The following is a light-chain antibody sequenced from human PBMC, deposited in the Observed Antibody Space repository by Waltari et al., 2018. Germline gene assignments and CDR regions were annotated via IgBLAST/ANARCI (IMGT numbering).Light chain of an antibody. CDR1: QSVGSY. J-gene: IGKJ4*01. V-gene: IGKV3-11*01. Sequence: DIVLTQSPATLSLSPGERATLSCRASQSVGSYLAWYQQKPGQAPRLLIYDAYNRATGIPARFSGSGSGTDFTLTISSLEPEDFAVYYCQQRSNGPPRLTFGGGTKVEIK. CDR3: QQRSNGPPRLT. CDR2: DAY.